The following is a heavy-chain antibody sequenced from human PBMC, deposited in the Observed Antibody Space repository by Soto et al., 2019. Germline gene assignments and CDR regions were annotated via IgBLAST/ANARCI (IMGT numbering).Heavy chain of an antibody. D-gene: IGHD3-9*01. Sequence: VQLVESGGGVVQPGRSLRLSCAASGFTFSNYGVHWVRQAPGKGLEWVAVISYDGTNKYYADSVKGRFTISRDNSKNTLYLRMNSLRAEDTAVYYCATEYYDILTGYLKSGFDYWGQGTLVTVSS. CDR2: ISYDGTNK. J-gene: IGHJ4*02. V-gene: IGHV3-30*03. CDR3: ATEYYDILTGYLKSGFDY. CDR1: GFTFSNYG.